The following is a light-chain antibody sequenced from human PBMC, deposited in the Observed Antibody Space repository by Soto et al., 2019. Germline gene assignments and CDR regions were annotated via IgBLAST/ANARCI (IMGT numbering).Light chain of an antibody. J-gene: IGKJ1*01. CDR1: HNVSNY. V-gene: IGKV3-20*01. CDR3: QQYGSSSRT. CDR2: DVS. Sequence: IVLTESPATLSLSPGKRATLCCRASHNVSNYLIWYQQKPGQAPRLLIYDVSNRATGIPARFSGSGSGTDFTLTISRLKPEDFAVYYCQQYGSSSRTFGQGTKVDIK.